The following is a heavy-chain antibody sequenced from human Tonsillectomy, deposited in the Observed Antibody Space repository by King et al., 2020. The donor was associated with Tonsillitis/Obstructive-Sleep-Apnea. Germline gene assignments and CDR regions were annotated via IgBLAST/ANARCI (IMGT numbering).Heavy chain of an antibody. CDR2: IYPGDSDT. J-gene: IGHJ6*02. V-gene: IGHV5-51*01. CDR1: GYSFTSYW. Sequence: VQLVESGAEVKKPGESLKISCKGSGYSFTSYWIGWVRQMPGKGLEWMGIIYPGDSDTRYSPSFQGQVTISADKSISTAYLQWSSLKASDTAMYYCARHPSSYVGDYYYYGMDVWGQGTTVTVSS. CDR3: ARHPSSYVGDYYYYGMDV. D-gene: IGHD5-12*01.